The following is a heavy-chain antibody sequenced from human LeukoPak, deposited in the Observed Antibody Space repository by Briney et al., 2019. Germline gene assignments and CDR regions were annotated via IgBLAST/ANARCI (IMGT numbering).Heavy chain of an antibody. CDR2: IYPGDSDT. CDR3: ARLAPGYSSGWRRVLDY. Sequence: GESLQISCKGSGYSFTSYWIGWVRQMPGKGLEWMGIIYPGDSDTRYSPSFQGQVTISADKSISTAYLQWSSLKASDTAMYYCARLAPGYSSGWRRVLDYWGQGTLVTVSS. V-gene: IGHV5-51*01. J-gene: IGHJ4*02. D-gene: IGHD6-19*01. CDR1: GYSFTSYW.